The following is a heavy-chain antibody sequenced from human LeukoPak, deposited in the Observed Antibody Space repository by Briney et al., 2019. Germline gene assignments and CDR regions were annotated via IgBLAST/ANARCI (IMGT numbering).Heavy chain of an antibody. CDR3: AANSGYSSGWFIG. CDR1: GYTFTAKY. V-gene: IGHV1-2*02. D-gene: IGHD6-19*01. J-gene: IGHJ4*02. CDR2: VNPNSGGR. Sequence: ASVKVSCKASGYTFTAKYLHWVRQAPGQGLEWMGWVNPNSGGRTYAQKFQGRVAMTSDTSINTAYMELETLTSDDTAVYYCAANSGYSSGWFIGWGQGTLVIVSS.